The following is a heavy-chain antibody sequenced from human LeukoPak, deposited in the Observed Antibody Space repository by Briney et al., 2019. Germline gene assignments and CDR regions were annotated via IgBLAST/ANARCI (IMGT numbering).Heavy chain of an antibody. CDR2: IYYSGST. CDR1: GGSISSSSYY. Sequence: SETLSLTCTVSGGSISSSSYYWGWIRQPPGKGLEWIGSIYYSGSTYYNPSLKSRVTISVDTSKNQFSLKLSSVTAADTAVYYCARLVVRGAADYWGQGTLVTVSS. J-gene: IGHJ4*02. V-gene: IGHV4-39*07. D-gene: IGHD3-10*01. CDR3: ARLVVRGAADY.